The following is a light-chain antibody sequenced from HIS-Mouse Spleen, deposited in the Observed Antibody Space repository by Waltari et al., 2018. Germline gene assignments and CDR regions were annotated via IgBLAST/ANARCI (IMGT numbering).Light chain of an antibody. V-gene: IGLV3-10*01. CDR2: EDS. CDR1: ALQQKY. J-gene: IGLJ2*01. Sequence: SYELTQPPSVSVSPGQTARITCSGAALQQKYAYWYQQKSGQAPVLVIYEDSKRPSGVPGRVAGSSSGTMATLTISGAQVEDEADYYCYSTDSSGNHRVFGGGTKLTVL. CDR3: YSTDSSGNHRV.